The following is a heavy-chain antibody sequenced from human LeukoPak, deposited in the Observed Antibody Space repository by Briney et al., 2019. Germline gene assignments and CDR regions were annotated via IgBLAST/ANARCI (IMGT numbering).Heavy chain of an antibody. CDR1: GFTFSSYG. CDR3: ARAGSDGYNEYYFDY. D-gene: IGHD5-24*01. Sequence: PGGSLRLSCAASGFTFSSYGMHWVRQAPGKGLEWVAVISYDGSNKYYADSVKGRFTISRDNSKNTLYLQMNSLRAEDTAVYYCARAGSDGYNEYYFDYWGQGTLVTVSS. V-gene: IGHV3-30*03. J-gene: IGHJ4*02. CDR2: ISYDGSNK.